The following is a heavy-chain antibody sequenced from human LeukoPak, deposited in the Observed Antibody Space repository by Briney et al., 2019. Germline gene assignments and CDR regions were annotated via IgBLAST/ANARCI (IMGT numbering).Heavy chain of an antibody. J-gene: IGHJ3*02. Sequence: SETLSLTCTVSGGSISSYYWSWIRQPPGKGLEWIGYIYYSGSTNYNPSLKSRVTISVDTSKNQFSLKLSSVTAADTAVYYCASYSSSWYFGFRAFDIWGQGTMVTVSS. V-gene: IGHV4-59*01. CDR2: IYYSGST. CDR1: GGSISSYY. CDR3: ASYSSSWYFGFRAFDI. D-gene: IGHD6-13*01.